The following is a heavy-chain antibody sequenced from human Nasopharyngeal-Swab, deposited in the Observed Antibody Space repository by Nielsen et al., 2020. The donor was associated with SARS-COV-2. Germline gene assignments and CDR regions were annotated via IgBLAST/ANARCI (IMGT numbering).Heavy chain of an antibody. CDR2: ISSSSSYI. D-gene: IGHD3-3*01. Sequence: GESLKISCAASGFTFNSFPMNWVRQAPGKGLEWVSSISSSSSYIYYADSVKGRFTISRDNAKNSLYLQMNSLRAEDTAVYYCARDGLDYDFWSAYFMDVWGQGTTVTVSS. V-gene: IGHV3-21*01. CDR3: ARDGLDYDFWSAYFMDV. J-gene: IGHJ6*02. CDR1: GFTFNSFP.